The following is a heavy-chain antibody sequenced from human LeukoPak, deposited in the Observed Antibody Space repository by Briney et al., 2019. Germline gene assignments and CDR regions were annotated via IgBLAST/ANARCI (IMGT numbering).Heavy chain of an antibody. V-gene: IGHV1-2*06. Sequence: ASVKVSFKASGYTFTGYYMHWVRQAPGQGLEWMGRINPNSGGTNYAQKFQGRVTMTRDTSISTAYMELSRLRSDDTAVYYCARYYYYDSSGYPDYWGQGTLVTVSS. CDR1: GYTFTGYY. CDR3: ARYYYYDSSGYPDY. D-gene: IGHD3-22*01. CDR2: INPNSGGT. J-gene: IGHJ4*02.